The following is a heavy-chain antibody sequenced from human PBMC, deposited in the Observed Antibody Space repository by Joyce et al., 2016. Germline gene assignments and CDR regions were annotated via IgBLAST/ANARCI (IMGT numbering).Heavy chain of an antibody. CDR2: IWSDGTNK. J-gene: IGHJ4*02. V-gene: IGHV3-33*01. CDR3: ARDWHTGAWYYFDY. D-gene: IGHD2-8*02. CDR1: GFTFNTYD. Sequence: QVQLVESGGGVVQPGRSLRLSCAVSGFTFNTYDMHWVRQAPGKGREWVAVIWSDGTNKYYADSVKGRFTISRDTSKNTLFLHMNSLRAEDTALYYCARDWHTGAWYYFDYWGQGTLVTVSS.